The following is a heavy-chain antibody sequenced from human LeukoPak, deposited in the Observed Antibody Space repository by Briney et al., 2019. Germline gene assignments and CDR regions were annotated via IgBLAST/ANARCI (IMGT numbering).Heavy chain of an antibody. CDR2: ISGSGGST. CDR3: APRGGNLLNLVDY. J-gene: IGHJ4*02. Sequence: SGGSLRLSCAASGFTFSSYAMSWVRQAPGKGLEWVSAISGSGGSTYYADSVKGRFTISRDNSKNTLYLQMNSLRAEDTAVYYCAPRGGNLLNLVDYWGQGTLVTVSS. V-gene: IGHV3-23*01. D-gene: IGHD3-16*01. CDR1: GFTFSSYA.